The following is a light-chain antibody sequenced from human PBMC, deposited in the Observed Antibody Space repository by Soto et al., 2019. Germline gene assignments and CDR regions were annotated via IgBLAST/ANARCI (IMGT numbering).Light chain of an antibody. J-gene: IGKJ4*01. Sequence: DIQMTQSPSTLSGSVGDRVTITCGASQSISSWLAWYQQKQGKAPKLLIYDASSRATGIPDRFSGGVSGTDGTITISRLQTEDGSVYYGQQFSSYPLTFGGGTKVDIK. V-gene: IGKV1-5*01. CDR1: QSISSW. CDR2: DAS. CDR3: QQFSSYPLT.